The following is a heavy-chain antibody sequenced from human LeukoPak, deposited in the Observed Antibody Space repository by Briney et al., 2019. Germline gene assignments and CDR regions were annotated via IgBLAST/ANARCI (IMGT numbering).Heavy chain of an antibody. CDR2: INPNSGGT. V-gene: IGHV1-2*02. J-gene: IGHJ5*02. D-gene: IGHD6-13*01. Sequence: ASVKVSCKASGYTFTGYYMHWVRQAPGQGLEWMGWINPNSGGTYSAQKFQGRVTMTRDTSISTAYMELSRLRSDDTAVYYCARRPSSSWFGSWFDPWGQGTLVTVSS. CDR3: ARRPSSSWFGSWFDP. CDR1: GYTFTGYY.